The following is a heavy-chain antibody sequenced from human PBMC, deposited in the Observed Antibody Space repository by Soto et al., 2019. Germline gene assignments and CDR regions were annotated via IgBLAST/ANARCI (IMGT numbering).Heavy chain of an antibody. Sequence: PGGSLRLSCAASGFTFSGYAMSWVRQAPGKGLEWLSSISDSGHYIYYADSVKGRFTISRDNAKNSLFLQMNSLRGEDTAVYYCARSGLARHYSASHWFDPWGHGTLVTVSS. CDR3: ARSGLARHYSASHWFDP. J-gene: IGHJ5*02. D-gene: IGHD3-22*01. CDR2: ISDSGHYI. CDR1: GFTFSGYA. V-gene: IGHV3-21*01.